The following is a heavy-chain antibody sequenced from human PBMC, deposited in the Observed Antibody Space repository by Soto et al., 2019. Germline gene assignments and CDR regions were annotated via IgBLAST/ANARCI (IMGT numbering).Heavy chain of an antibody. D-gene: IGHD1-26*01. J-gene: IGHJ4*02. Sequence: GESLKISCAASGFTFSSYAMSWVRQAPGKGLEWVSAISGSGGSTYYADSVKGRFTISRDNSKNTLYLQMNSLRAEDTAVYYCAKDLSDYIVGAGGFDYWGQGTLVTVSS. V-gene: IGHV3-23*01. CDR1: GFTFSSYA. CDR2: ISGSGGST. CDR3: AKDLSDYIVGAGGFDY.